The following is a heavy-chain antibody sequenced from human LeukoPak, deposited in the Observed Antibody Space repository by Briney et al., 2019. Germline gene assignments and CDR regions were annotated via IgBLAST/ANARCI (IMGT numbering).Heavy chain of an antibody. V-gene: IGHV4-4*08. Sequence: SETLSLTCTVSGGSIFSYYWNWIRQPPGKGLEWIGYIYPNGITSYNPSLRSRGTISIATSKNQFSLRLRSVTAADTAVYYCARRAYYDTSGYYPTSGYFDLWGRGTLVTVSS. CDR2: IYPNGIT. J-gene: IGHJ2*01. CDR1: GGSIFSYY. CDR3: ARRAYYDTSGYYPTSGYFDL. D-gene: IGHD3-22*01.